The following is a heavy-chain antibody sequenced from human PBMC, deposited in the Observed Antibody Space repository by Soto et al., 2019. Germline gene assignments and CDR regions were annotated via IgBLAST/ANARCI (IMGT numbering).Heavy chain of an antibody. J-gene: IGHJ4*02. D-gene: IGHD2-2*03. CDR3: ARGGDGYCSSTSCRREFDY. Sequence: EVQLVQSGAEVKKPGESLKISCKGSGYSFTSYWIGWVRQMPGKGLEWMGIIYPGDSDTRYSPSFQGQVTISADKSISTAYLQWSSLKASDTAMYYCARGGDGYCSSTSCRREFDYWGQGTLVTVSS. V-gene: IGHV5-51*03. CDR2: IYPGDSDT. CDR1: GYSFTSYW.